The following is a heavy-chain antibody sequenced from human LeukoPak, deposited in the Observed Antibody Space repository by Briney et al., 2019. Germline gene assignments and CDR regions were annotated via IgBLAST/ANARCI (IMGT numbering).Heavy chain of an antibody. D-gene: IGHD2-21*02. CDR1: GDSVTSGGYF. CDR3: ARDVVVTSSPDAFDI. CDR2: ISNSGTT. J-gene: IGHJ3*02. Sequence: SETLSLTCTVSGDSVTSGGYFWTWIRQHPGKGLEWIGYISNSGTTSYNPSLKSRVSISIDTSNNQFSLRLSSVTAADTAVYYCARDVVVTSSPDAFDIWGQGTMVTVSS. V-gene: IGHV4-31*03.